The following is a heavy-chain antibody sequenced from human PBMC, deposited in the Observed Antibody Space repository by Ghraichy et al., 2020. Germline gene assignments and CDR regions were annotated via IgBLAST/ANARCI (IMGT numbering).Heavy chain of an antibody. Sequence: SETLSLTCTVTRGSISHSSYYRGWVRQPPGKGLEWIGSLYYSGSAYYNPSLKSRVTISVDTPRNQFSLNLRSVTAADTAIYYCARGLLGYCSSISCYGLDHWGQGPLFTVSS. CDR1: RGSISHSSYY. CDR2: LYYSGSA. V-gene: IGHV4-39*01. D-gene: IGHD2-2*01. CDR3: ARGLLGYCSSISCYGLDH. J-gene: IGHJ4*02.